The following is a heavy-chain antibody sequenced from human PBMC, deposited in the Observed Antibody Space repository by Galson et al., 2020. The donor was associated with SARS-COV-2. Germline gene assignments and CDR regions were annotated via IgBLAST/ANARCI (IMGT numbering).Heavy chain of an antibody. CDR2: VYYNGNT. V-gene: IGHV4-39*01. D-gene: IGHD3-22*01. CDR3: ATTFSSDKDWFDP. CDR1: GGSISSSPDY. Sequence: SETLSLTCTVSGGSISSSPDYWDWIRQPPGRGLEWIGSVYYNGNTFFNPSLKSRVTISLDTSKNQISLTLTTVTAADTAVYYCATTFSSDKDWFDPWGQGTLVTVSS. J-gene: IGHJ5*02.